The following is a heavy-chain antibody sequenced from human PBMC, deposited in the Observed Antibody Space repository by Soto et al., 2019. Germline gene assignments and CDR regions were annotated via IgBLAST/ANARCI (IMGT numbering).Heavy chain of an antibody. CDR2: IYYSGST. CDR3: ARGVVPAAMDY. J-gene: IGHJ4*02. CDR1: GGSISSGGYY. D-gene: IGHD2-2*01. V-gene: IGHV4-31*03. Sequence: QVQLQESGPGLVKPSQTLSLTCTVSGGSISSGGYYWSWIRQHPGKGLEWIGYIYYSGSTYYNPALKSRVTISVDTSKNPFSLELISVTAADRAVYYCARGVVPAAMDYWGQGTLVTVSS.